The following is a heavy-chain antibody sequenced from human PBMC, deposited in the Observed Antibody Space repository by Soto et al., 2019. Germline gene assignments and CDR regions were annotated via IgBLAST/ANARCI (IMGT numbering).Heavy chain of an antibody. CDR2: IIPIFGTA. V-gene: IGHV1-69*06. CDR3: ARFSTVVSTYRGYYYGMDV. J-gene: IGHJ6*02. CDR1: GGTFSSYA. Sequence: ASVKVSCKASGGTFSSYAISWVRQAPGQGLEWMGGIIPIFGTANYAQKFQGRVTITADKSTSTAYMELSSLRSEDTAVYYCARFSTVVSTYRGYYYGMDVWGQGTTVTVSS. D-gene: IGHD4-17*01.